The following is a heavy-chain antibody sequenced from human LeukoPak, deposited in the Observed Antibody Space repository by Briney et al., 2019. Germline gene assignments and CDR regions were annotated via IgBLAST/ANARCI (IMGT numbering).Heavy chain of an antibody. D-gene: IGHD2-15*01. Sequence: PGGSLRLSCAASGFTFSGYAMSWVRQAPGKGLEWVSAISGSGGSTYYADSVKGRFTISRDNSKNTLYLQMNSLRAEDTAVYYCAKVSGSGGTKYQPFDYWGQGTLVTVSS. CDR3: AKVSGSGGTKYQPFDY. CDR1: GFTFSGYA. V-gene: IGHV3-23*01. CDR2: ISGSGGST. J-gene: IGHJ4*02.